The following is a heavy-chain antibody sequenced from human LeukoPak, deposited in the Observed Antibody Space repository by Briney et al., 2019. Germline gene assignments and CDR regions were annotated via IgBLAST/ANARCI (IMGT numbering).Heavy chain of an antibody. CDR3: ARVHDILTGQHVDY. Sequence: PSETLSLTCTVSGGSISSYYWSWIRQPPGKGLEWIGYIYYSGSTNYNPSLKSRVTISVDTSKNQFSLKLSSVTAADTAVYYCARVHDILTGQHVDYWGQGTLVTVSS. CDR1: GGSISSYY. V-gene: IGHV4-59*01. CDR2: IYYSGST. J-gene: IGHJ4*02. D-gene: IGHD3-9*01.